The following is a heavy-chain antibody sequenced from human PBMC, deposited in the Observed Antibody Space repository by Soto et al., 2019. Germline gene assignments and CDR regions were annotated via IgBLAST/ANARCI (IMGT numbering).Heavy chain of an antibody. J-gene: IGHJ4*02. D-gene: IGHD6-19*01. CDR3: AKDSVKQWLVPRAFDY. CDR1: GFTFSSYA. Sequence: GGSLRLSCAASGFTFSSYAMSWVRQAPGKGLEWVSAISGSGGSTYYADSVKGRFTISRDNSKNTLYLQMNSLRAEDTAVYYCAKDSVKQWLVPRAFDYWGPGTLVTVSS. CDR2: ISGSGGST. V-gene: IGHV3-23*01.